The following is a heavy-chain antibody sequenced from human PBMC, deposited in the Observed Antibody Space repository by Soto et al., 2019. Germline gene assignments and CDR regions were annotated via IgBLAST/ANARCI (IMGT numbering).Heavy chain of an antibody. D-gene: IGHD6-19*01. CDR2: IYYSGST. V-gene: IGHV4-39*01. Sequence: QLQLQESGPGLVKPSETLSLTCTVSGGSISSSSYYWGWIRQPPGKGLEWIGSIYYSGSTYYNPSLKCRVTISVDTSKNQFSLKLSSVTAADTAVYYCARDAVAGDYYYGMDVWGQGTTVTVSS. J-gene: IGHJ6*02. CDR3: ARDAVAGDYYYGMDV. CDR1: GGSISSSSYY.